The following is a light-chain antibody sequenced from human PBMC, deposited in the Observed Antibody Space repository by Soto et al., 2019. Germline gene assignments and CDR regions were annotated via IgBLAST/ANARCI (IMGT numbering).Light chain of an antibody. Sequence: DIQMTQSPSTLSASVGDRVTITCRASQSISSWLAWYQQRLGQAPKLLIYKASSLESGVPSRFSGSGSGTEITLTITSLQPDDFATYYCQQYNSYSLTFGQGTKVEIK. CDR1: QSISSW. V-gene: IGKV1-5*03. CDR3: QQYNSYSLT. J-gene: IGKJ1*01. CDR2: KAS.